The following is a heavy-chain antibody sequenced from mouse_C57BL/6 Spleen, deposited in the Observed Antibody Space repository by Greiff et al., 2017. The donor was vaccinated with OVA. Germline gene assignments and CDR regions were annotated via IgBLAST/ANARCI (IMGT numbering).Heavy chain of an antibody. J-gene: IGHJ2*01. Sequence: QVQLQQSGAELVRPGDSVKLSCKASGYTFTDYYINWVKQRPGQGLEWIARIYPGSGNTYYNEKFKGKATLTAEKSSSTAYMQLSSLTSEDSAVYFCARADYYGSSYYFDYWGQGTTLTVSS. CDR1: GYTFTDYY. CDR2: IYPGSGNT. V-gene: IGHV1-76*01. D-gene: IGHD1-1*01. CDR3: ARADYYGSSYYFDY.